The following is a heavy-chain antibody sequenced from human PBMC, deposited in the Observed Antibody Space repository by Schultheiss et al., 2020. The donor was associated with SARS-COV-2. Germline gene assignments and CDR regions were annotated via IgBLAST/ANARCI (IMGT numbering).Heavy chain of an antibody. CDR2: IYTSGST. CDR3: AKGTVTTIFRPKGTEMRYEMDV. V-gene: IGHV4-59*10. J-gene: IGHJ6*02. D-gene: IGHD5-12*01. CDR1: GGSFSAYY. Sequence: SETLSLTCAVYGGSFSAYYWSWIRQPAGKGLEWIGRIYTSGSTNYNPSLKSRVTISVDTSKNQFSLKLSSVTAADTAVYYCAKGTVTTIFRPKGTEMRYEMDVWGQGTTVTVSS.